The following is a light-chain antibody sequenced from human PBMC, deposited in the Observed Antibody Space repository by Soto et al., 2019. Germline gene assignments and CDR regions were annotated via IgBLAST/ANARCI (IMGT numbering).Light chain of an antibody. CDR1: QSISSW. CDR2: KAS. CDR3: QQYNSYSG. J-gene: IGKJ1*01. V-gene: IGKV1-5*03. Sequence: DIQMTQSPSTLSASVGDRVTITCRASQSISSWLAWYQQKPGKAPKLLIYKASSLESGVPSRFSGSGSGTEFTLTISSLQPDDFATYYCQQYNSYSGFGHGNKVEIK.